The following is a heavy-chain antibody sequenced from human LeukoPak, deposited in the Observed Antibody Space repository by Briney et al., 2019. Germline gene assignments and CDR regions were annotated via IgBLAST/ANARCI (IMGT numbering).Heavy chain of an antibody. V-gene: IGHV3-7*01. CDR2: IKEDGSEK. CDR3: ARDLTNWNDASADY. D-gene: IGHD1-1*01. Sequence: GGSLRLSCAASGLTFSRYWMSWVRQAPGKGLEWVANIKEDGSEKYYVDSVKGRFTISRDNAKNSLYLQMDHLIAEDTAVYFCARDLTNWNDASADYWGQGTLVTVSS. J-gene: IGHJ4*02. CDR1: GLTFSRYW.